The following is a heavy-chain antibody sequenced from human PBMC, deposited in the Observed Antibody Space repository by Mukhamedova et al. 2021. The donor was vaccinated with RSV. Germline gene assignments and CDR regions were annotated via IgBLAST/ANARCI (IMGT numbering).Heavy chain of an antibody. J-gene: IGHJ4*02. Sequence: GIIPILGIANYAQKFQGRVTITADKSTSTAYMELSSLRSGDTAVYYCARLGAVSPFDYWGQGTLVTVSS. CDR2: IIPILGIA. CDR3: ARLGAVSPFDY. V-gene: IGHV1-69*10. D-gene: IGHD1-26*01.